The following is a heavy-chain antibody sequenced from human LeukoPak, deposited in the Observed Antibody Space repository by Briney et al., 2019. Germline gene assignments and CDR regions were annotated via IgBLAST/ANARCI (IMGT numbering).Heavy chain of an antibody. CDR2: IYYSGST. Sequence: PSETLSLTCTVSGGSISGSSYYWGWIRQPPGKGLEWIGSIYYSGSTYYNPPLKSRVTISVDTSKNQFSLKLSSVTAADTAVYYCARATMIVGQNWYFDLWGRGTLVTVSS. V-gene: IGHV4-39*07. J-gene: IGHJ2*01. CDR1: GGSISGSSYY. D-gene: IGHD3-22*01. CDR3: ARATMIVGQNWYFDL.